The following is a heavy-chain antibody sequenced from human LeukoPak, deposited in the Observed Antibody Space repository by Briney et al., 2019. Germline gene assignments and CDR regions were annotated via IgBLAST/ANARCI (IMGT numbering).Heavy chain of an antibody. D-gene: IGHD3-22*01. CDR3: ATYYYDSSGYPGGDY. CDR1: GGSFSGYY. J-gene: IGHJ4*02. V-gene: IGHV4-34*01. Sequence: SETLSLTCAVYGGSFSGYYWSWIRQPPGKGLEWIGEINHSGSTNYNPSLKSRVTISVDTSKNQFSLKLRSVTAADTAVYYCATYYYDSSGYPGGDYWGQGTLVTVSS. CDR2: INHSGST.